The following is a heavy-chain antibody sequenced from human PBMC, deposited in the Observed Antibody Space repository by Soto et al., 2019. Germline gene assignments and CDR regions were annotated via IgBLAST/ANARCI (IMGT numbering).Heavy chain of an antibody. CDR2: ISGSGGST. D-gene: IGHD6-13*01. J-gene: IGHJ6*02. CDR1: GFTFSSYA. Sequence: PVGSLRLSCAASGFTFSSYAMSWVRQAPGKGLEWVSAISGSGGSTYYADSVKGRFTISRDNSKNTLYLQMNSLRAEDTAVYYCAKDSSSWSGGYYYYYGMDVWGQGTTVTVS. CDR3: AKDSSSWSGGYYYYYGMDV. V-gene: IGHV3-23*01.